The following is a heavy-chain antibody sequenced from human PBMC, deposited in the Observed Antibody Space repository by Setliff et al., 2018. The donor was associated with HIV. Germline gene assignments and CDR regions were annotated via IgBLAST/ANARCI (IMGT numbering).Heavy chain of an antibody. CDR3: ARDKRASFDGLDV. CDR1: GSSISSHY. Sequence: SETLSLTCTVSGSSISSHYWTWIRQPPGRGLEWIGSFYYSGSANYNPSLKSRVSISVDTSNNQFSLTVRSVTAADTAVYYCARDKRASFDGLDVWGQGTTVTVS. CDR2: FYYSGSA. J-gene: IGHJ6*02. V-gene: IGHV4-59*11. D-gene: IGHD1-1*01.